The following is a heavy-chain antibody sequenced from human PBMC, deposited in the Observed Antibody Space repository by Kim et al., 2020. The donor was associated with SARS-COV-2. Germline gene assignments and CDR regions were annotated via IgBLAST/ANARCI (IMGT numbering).Heavy chain of an antibody. D-gene: IGHD3-10*01. J-gene: IGHJ4*02. V-gene: IGHV4-34*01. Sequence: SETLSLTCAVYGGSFSGYYWSWIRQPPGKGLEWIGEINHSGSTNYNPSLKSRVTISVDTSKNQFSLKLSSVTAADTAVYYCARVGYYGSGNYYWGQGTLV. CDR1: GGSFSGYY. CDR2: INHSGST. CDR3: ARVGYYGSGNYY.